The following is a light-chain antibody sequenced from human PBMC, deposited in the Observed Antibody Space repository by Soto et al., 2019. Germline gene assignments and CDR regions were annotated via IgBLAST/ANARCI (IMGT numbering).Light chain of an antibody. V-gene: IGKV1-39*01. CDR1: QTIIRY. CDR2: AAS. CDR3: QQSYSTLCT. Sequence: DIQMTQSPSSLSASVGDRVTITCRASQTIIRYLNWYQQKPGRAPNLLIYAASSLHTGVPSRFSSSGSGTEFPLTISSLQPEDSATYSCQQSYSTLCTFGPGTRVEIK. J-gene: IGKJ3*01.